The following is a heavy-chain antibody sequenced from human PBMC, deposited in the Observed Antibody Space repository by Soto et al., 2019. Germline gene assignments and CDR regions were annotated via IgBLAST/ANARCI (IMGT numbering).Heavy chain of an antibody. J-gene: IGHJ6*02. CDR2: VYYSGST. CDR1: GGSISSGDYH. V-gene: IGHV4-30-4*01. Sequence: SETLSLTCTVSGGSISSGDYHWSWIRQPPGKGLEWIGAVYYSGSTYYNPSLKSRITISVDTSKNQFSLKLTSVTAADTAVYYCDRDYRDPSAGAMDVWGQGTTVTGSS. D-gene: IGHD2-15*01. CDR3: DRDYRDPSAGAMDV.